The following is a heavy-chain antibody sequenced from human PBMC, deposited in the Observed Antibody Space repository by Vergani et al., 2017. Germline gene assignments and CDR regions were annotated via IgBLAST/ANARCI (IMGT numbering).Heavy chain of an antibody. J-gene: IGHJ3*02. V-gene: IGHV3-23*01. D-gene: IGHD6-19*01. Sequence: EVQLLESGGGLVQPGGSLRLSCAASGFTFIIHAMSWVRQAPGKGLEWVSALSASDRRTHYSDSLKGRFSISRDNSKNTLYLHMNSLRPEDTSVYYCAKVGRSEVAGTLGVFDILGQGKTVTVS. CDR2: LSASDRRT. CDR1: GFTFIIHA. CDR3: AKVGRSEVAGTLGVFDI.